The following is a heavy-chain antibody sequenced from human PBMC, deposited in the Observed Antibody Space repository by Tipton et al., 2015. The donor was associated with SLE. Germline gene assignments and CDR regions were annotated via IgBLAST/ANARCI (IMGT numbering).Heavy chain of an antibody. V-gene: IGHV4-59*08. D-gene: IGHD1-1*01. CDR3: ARGTGDAFDI. Sequence: TLSLTCTVSGGSISSYYWSWIRQPPGKGLEWIAYIYYSGSTNYNPSLKSRVTISVDTSKNQISLKLSSVTAADTAVYYCARGTGDAFDIWGQGTMVTVSS. CDR2: IYYSGST. CDR1: GGSISSYY. J-gene: IGHJ3*02.